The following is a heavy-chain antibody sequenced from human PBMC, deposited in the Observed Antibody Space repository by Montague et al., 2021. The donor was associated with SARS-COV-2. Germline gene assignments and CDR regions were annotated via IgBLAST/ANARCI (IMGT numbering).Heavy chain of an antibody. J-gene: IGHJ3*02. CDR1: GFTFSSYA. CDR3: ATSRDVLLWFGELLDAFDI. V-gene: IGHV3-23*01. D-gene: IGHD3-10*01. CDR2: ISGSGGST. Sequence: SLRLSCAASGFTFSSYAMSWVRQAPGKGLEWVSAISGSGGSTYYADSVKGRFTISRDNSKNTLYLQVNSLRAEDTAVYYCATSRDVLLWFGELLDAFDIWGQGTMVTVSS.